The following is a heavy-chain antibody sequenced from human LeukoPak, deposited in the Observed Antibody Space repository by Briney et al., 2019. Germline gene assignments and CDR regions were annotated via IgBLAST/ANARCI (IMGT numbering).Heavy chain of an antibody. CDR3: ARGGSAAKYYFDS. D-gene: IGHD6-13*01. CDR2: IFYSGTT. J-gene: IGHJ4*02. V-gene: IGHV4-59*11. Sequence: SETLSLTCTVSNDSISPLSWGWIRQPPRKGQEFIGYIFYSGTTNFNPSLKSRVTLSVDTSKNQFSLRLNSVTAAHTAVYYCARGGSAAKYYFDSWGQGTLVTVSS. CDR1: NDSISPLS.